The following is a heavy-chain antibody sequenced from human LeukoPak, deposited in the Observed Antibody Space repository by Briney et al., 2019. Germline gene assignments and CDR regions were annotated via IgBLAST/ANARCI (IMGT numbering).Heavy chain of an antibody. CDR3: AKWKDYYDSSGYYGVYYYYMDV. V-gene: IGHV3-30*02. Sequence: GGSLRLSCAASGFTFSSYGMHWVRQAPGKGLEWVAFIRYDGSNKYHADSVKGRFTIYRVNSKNTLYLQMNRLRAEDTAVYYCAKWKDYYDSSGYYGVYYYYMDVWGKGTTVTVSS. D-gene: IGHD3-22*01. CDR1: GFTFSSYG. CDR2: IRYDGSNK. J-gene: IGHJ6*03.